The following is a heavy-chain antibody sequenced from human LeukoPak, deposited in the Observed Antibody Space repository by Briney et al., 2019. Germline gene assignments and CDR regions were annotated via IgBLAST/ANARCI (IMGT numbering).Heavy chain of an antibody. CDR1: GYSISSGYY. V-gene: IGHV4-4*07. J-gene: IGHJ2*01. Sequence: PSETLSLTCAVSGYSISSGYYWGWIRQPAGKGLEWIGRIYTSGSTNYNPSLKSRVTMSVDTSKNQFSLKLSPVTAADTAVYYCASVYGDYGSDWYFDLWGRGTLVTVSS. D-gene: IGHD4-17*01. CDR2: IYTSGST. CDR3: ASVYGDYGSDWYFDL.